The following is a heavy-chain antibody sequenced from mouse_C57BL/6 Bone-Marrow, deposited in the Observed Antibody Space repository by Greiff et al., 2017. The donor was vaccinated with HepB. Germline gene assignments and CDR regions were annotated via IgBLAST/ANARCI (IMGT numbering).Heavy chain of an antibody. CDR1: GFTFNTYA. CDR2: IRSKSSNYAT. Sequence: EVQLVESGGGLVQPKGSLKLSCAASGFTFNTYAMHWVRQAPGKGLEWVARIRSKSSNYATYYADSVKDRFTISRDDSQSMLYLQMNNLKTEDTAMYYCVSDSNYQYYYAMDYWGQGTSVTVSS. D-gene: IGHD2-5*01. CDR3: VSDSNYQYYYAMDY. J-gene: IGHJ4*01. V-gene: IGHV10-3*01.